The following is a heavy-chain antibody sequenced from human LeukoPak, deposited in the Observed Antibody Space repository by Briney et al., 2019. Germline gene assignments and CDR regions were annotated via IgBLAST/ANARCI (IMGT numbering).Heavy chain of an antibody. J-gene: IGHJ4*02. Sequence: GGSLRLSCAASGFTFSSYSMNWVRQAPGKGLEWVSSISSSSSYIYCADSVKGRFTISRDNAKNSLYLQMNSLRAEDTAVYYCARAENRELYCTNGVCYPPIDYWGQGTLVTVSS. V-gene: IGHV3-21*01. CDR3: ARAENRELYCTNGVCYPPIDY. CDR1: GFTFSSYS. CDR2: ISSSSSYI. D-gene: IGHD2-8*01.